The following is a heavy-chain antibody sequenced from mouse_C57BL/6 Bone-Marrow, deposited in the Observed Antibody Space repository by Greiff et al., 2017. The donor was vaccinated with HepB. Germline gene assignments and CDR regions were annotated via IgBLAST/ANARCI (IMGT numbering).Heavy chain of an antibody. CDR2: IHPNSGST. J-gene: IGHJ3*01. D-gene: IGHD1-1*02. CDR3: ARGRDYCPDWFDY. CDR1: GYTFTSYW. V-gene: IGHV1-64*01. Sequence: QVQLQQPGAELVKPGASVKLSCKASGYTFTSYWMHWVKQRPGQGLEWIGMIHPNSGSTNYNEKFKSKATLTVDKSSSTAYLQLSSLTSEDSAVFYCARGRDYCPDWFDYWGDGNLVIVSS.